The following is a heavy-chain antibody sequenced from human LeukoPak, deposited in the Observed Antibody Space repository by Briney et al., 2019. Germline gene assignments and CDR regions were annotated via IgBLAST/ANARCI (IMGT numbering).Heavy chain of an antibody. D-gene: IGHD3-9*01. V-gene: IGHV4-34*01. CDR2: INHSGST. CDR3: ARFDAPHDAFDI. Sequence: RPSETLSLTCAVYGGSFSGYYWSWIRQPPGKGLEWIGEINHSGSTNYNPSLKSRVTILVETSKNQFSLKLSSVTAADTAVYYCARFDAPHDAFDIWGQGTMVTVSS. J-gene: IGHJ3*02. CDR1: GGSFSGYY.